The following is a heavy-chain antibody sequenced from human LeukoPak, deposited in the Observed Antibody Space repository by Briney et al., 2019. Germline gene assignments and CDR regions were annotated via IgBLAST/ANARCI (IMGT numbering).Heavy chain of an antibody. CDR3: ARWSSSWYYFDY. CDR2: IKQDGSEK. D-gene: IGHD6-13*01. V-gene: IGHV3-7*01. J-gene: IGHJ4*02. CDR1: GFTFSSCW. Sequence: GGSLRLSCAASGFTFSSCWMSWVRQAPGKGLEWVANIKQDGSEKYYVDSVKGRFTISRDNAKNSLYLQMNSLRAEDTAVYYCARWSSSWYYFDYWGQGTLVTVSS.